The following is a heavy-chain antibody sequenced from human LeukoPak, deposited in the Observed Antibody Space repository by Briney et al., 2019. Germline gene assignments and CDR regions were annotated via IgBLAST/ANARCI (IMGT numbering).Heavy chain of an antibody. Sequence: GGSLRLSCAASGFTFSTYWMNWVRQAPGKGLERVANIKQDGSEKYYVDSVKGRFTISRDNAKNSLYLQMNSLRAEDTAVYYCAREPGGSTSATTDAFDIWGQGTMVTVSS. V-gene: IGHV3-7*01. CDR1: GFTFSTYW. CDR2: IKQDGSEK. D-gene: IGHD2-2*01. CDR3: AREPGGSTSATTDAFDI. J-gene: IGHJ3*02.